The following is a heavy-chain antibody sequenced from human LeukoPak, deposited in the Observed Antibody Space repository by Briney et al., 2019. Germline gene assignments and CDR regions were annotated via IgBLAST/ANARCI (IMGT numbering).Heavy chain of an antibody. CDR1: GFTFSSYW. Sequence: GGSLRLSCAASGFTFSSYWMSWVRQAPGKGLEWVAVISYDGSNKYYADSVKGRFTISRDNSKNTLYLQMNSLRAEDTAVYYCAKSVAGGSYYFDYWGQGTLVTVSS. CDR3: AKSVAGGSYYFDY. D-gene: IGHD1-26*01. CDR2: ISYDGSNK. J-gene: IGHJ4*02. V-gene: IGHV3-30*18.